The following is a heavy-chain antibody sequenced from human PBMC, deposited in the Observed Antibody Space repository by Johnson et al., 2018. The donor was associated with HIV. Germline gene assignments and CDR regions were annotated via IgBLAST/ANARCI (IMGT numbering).Heavy chain of an antibody. CDR1: GFSVSNNY. J-gene: IGHJ3*01. CDR3: ARDGESQQLPLGDAFDV. V-gene: IGHV3-66*01. CDR2: LYSGGNT. Sequence: MQLVESGGGLVQSGGSLRLSCGASGFSVSNNYMNWVRQAPGKGLEWVSVLYSGGNTYYADSVRGRFTISRDNSKNTLYLQMSSLKVEDPAMYYCARDGESQQLPLGDAFDVWGQGTMVIVSS. D-gene: IGHD6-13*01.